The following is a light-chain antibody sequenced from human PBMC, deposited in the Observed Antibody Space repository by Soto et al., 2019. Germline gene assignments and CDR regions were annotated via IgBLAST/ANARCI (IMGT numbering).Light chain of an antibody. CDR3: QQYSIYWDT. CDR1: QSISTW. J-gene: IGKJ2*01. CDR2: DAS. Sequence: DILMTQSPSTLSASVGEGVTITCRASQSISTWLAWYQQKPGKAPKLLIYDASTRASGVPSRFSGSGSGTEFTLTISSLQPDDFATYYCQQYSIYWDTFGQGTKLEIK. V-gene: IGKV1-5*01.